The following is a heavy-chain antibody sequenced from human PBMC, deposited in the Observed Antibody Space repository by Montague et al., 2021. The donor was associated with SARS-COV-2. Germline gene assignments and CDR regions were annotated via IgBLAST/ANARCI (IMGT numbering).Heavy chain of an antibody. Sequence: SETLSLTCTVSGGSISSYYWSGIRQPPGKGLEWIGYIYYSGSTNYNPPLKSRVTISVDTSKNQFSLKLSSVTAADTAVYYCARGFDYWGQGTLVTVSS. CDR2: IYYSGST. CDR1: GGSISSYY. CDR3: ARGFDY. J-gene: IGHJ4*02. V-gene: IGHV4-59*01.